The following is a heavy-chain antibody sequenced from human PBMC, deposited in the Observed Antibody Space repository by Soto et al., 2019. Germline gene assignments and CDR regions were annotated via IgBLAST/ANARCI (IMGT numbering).Heavy chain of an antibody. CDR3: AKDPNDYDSIAYYVDY. D-gene: IGHD3-22*01. J-gene: IGHJ4*02. CDR2: ISDSGDKT. Sequence: EVQLLESGGGLEQRGGSLRLSCAASGFTFSSYAMSWVRQAPGKGLEWVSAISDSGDKTYYADSVKGRFTVSRDNSKNTLYLQMNSLRAEDTAVYFCAKDPNDYDSIAYYVDYWGRGTLVTVSS. V-gene: IGHV3-23*01. CDR1: GFTFSSYA.